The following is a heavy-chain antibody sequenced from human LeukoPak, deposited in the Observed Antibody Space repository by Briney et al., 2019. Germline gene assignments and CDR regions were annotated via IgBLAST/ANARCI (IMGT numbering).Heavy chain of an antibody. CDR3: ASDGAPAIAAAGESGFDP. CDR2: INPNSGGT. CDR1: GYTFTGYY. D-gene: IGHD6-13*01. J-gene: IGHJ5*02. V-gene: IGHV1-2*02. Sequence: GASVKVSCKASGYTFTGYYMHWVRQAPGQGLEWMGWINPNSGGTNYAQKLQGRLTMTRDTSISTAYMELSRLRSDDTAVYYCASDGAPAIAAAGESGFDPWGQGTLVTVSS.